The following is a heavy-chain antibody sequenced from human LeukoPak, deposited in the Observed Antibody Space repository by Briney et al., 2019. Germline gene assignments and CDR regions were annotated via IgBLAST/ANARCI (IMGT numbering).Heavy chain of an antibody. D-gene: IGHD3-9*01. V-gene: IGHV4-59*01. J-gene: IGHJ6*02. CDR1: GGSLSSYY. Sequence: SETLSLTCTVSGGSLSSYYWSWIRQPPGKGLEWIGNIYYSGSTNYSPSLKSRVTISVDTSKNQFSLKLSSATAADTAVYYCARGEGSYDIFEQGPHYYYGMDVWGQGTAVTVSS. CDR2: IYYSGST. CDR3: ARGEGSYDIFEQGPHYYYGMDV.